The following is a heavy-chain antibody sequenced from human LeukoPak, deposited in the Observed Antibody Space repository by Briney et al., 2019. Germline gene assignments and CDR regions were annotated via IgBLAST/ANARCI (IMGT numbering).Heavy chain of an antibody. Sequence: ETLSLTCTVSGGSISSYYWSWIRQPPGKGLEWIGYIYYSGSTNYNPSLKSRVTISVDTSKNQFSLKLSSVTAADTAVYYCARSGGSGSYYLYWGQGTLVTASS. CDR2: IYYSGST. J-gene: IGHJ4*02. CDR3: ARSGGSGSYYLY. D-gene: IGHD3-10*01. CDR1: GGSISSYY. V-gene: IGHV4-59*08.